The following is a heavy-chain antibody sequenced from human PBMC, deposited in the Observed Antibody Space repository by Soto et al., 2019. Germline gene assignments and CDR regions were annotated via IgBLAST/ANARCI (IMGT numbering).Heavy chain of an antibody. V-gene: IGHV4-4*02. Sequence: PSETLSLTCAVSGGSISSSNWWSRVRQPPGKGLEWIGEIYHSGSTNYNPSLKSRVTISVDKSKNQFSLKLSSVTAADTAVYYCTRGLAYCGGDCSIFDCWGQGTMVTVSS. D-gene: IGHD2-21*02. CDR1: GGSISSSNW. J-gene: IGHJ4*02. CDR3: TRGLAYCGGDCSIFDC. CDR2: IYHSGST.